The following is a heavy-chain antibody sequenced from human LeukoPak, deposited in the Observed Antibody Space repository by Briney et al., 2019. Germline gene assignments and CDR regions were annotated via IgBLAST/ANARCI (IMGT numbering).Heavy chain of an antibody. CDR2: INSDGSST. CDR3: AKDDGGLFYYYYGMDV. Sequence: GGSLRLSCAASGFTFSSYWMHWVRQAPGKGLVWVSRINSDGSSTSYADSVKGRFTISRDNAKNTLYLQMNSLRAEDTAVYYCAKDDGGLFYYYYGMDVWGQGTTVTVSS. D-gene: IGHD3-10*01. V-gene: IGHV3-74*01. J-gene: IGHJ6*02. CDR1: GFTFSSYW.